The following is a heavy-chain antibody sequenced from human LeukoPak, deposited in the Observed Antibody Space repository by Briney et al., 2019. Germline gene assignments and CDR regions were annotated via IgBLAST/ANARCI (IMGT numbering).Heavy chain of an antibody. J-gene: IGHJ3*02. V-gene: IGHV4-4*07. CDR1: GGSISSYY. CDR3: ARDKRVLRYFDWLFGMDAFDI. Sequence: SETLSLTCTASGGSISSYYWSWIRQPAGKGLEWIGRIYTSGSTNYNPSLKSRVTMSVDTSKNQFSLKLSSVTAADTAVYYCARDKRVLRYFDWLFGMDAFDIWGQGTMVTVSS. CDR2: IYTSGST. D-gene: IGHD3-9*01.